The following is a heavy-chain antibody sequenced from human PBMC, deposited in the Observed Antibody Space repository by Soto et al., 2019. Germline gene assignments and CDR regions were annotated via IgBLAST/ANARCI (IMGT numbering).Heavy chain of an antibody. J-gene: IGHJ2*01. CDR1: GFTFSTYA. CDR3: ARGLRSSFGTVIKSGAAHFDL. D-gene: IGHD4-17*01. V-gene: IGHV3-30*01. Sequence: QVSLVESGGGVVQPGRSLRLSCTASGFTFSTYALHWVRQAPGQGLEWVTVISYDGRHQYYANSVRGRLTISRDNSQNTVYLQMNSLRTDDTALYYCARGLRSSFGTVIKSGAAHFDLWGRGTLLTVSS. CDR2: ISYDGRHQ.